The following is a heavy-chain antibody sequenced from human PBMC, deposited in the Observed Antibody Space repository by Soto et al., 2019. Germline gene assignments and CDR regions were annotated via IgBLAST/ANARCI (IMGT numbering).Heavy chain of an antibody. CDR3: AKDQTYYYDSSGQYY. D-gene: IGHD3-22*01. V-gene: IGHV3-23*01. Sequence: GGSLRLSCAASGFTVGSYAMSWVRQAPGKGLEWVSAISGSGGSTYYADSVKGRFTISRDNSKNTLYLQMNSLRAEDTAVYYCAKDQTYYYDSSGQYYWGQGSLVTVSS. CDR1: GFTVGSYA. J-gene: IGHJ4*02. CDR2: ISGSGGST.